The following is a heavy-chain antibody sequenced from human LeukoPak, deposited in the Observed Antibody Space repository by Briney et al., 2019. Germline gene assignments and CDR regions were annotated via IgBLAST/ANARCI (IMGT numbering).Heavy chain of an antibody. Sequence: GESLKISCKGSGYSFTSYCIGWVRQMPGKGPEMMVSIYPGDSDTRYSPSFQGQFTISADKSISTAYLQWSSLKAADTAMYYCARARSGSYYSDYWGQGTLVTVSS. J-gene: IGHJ4*02. CDR2: IYPGDSDT. CDR3: ARARSGSYYSDY. CDR1: GYSFTSYC. V-gene: IGHV5-51*01. D-gene: IGHD1-26*01.